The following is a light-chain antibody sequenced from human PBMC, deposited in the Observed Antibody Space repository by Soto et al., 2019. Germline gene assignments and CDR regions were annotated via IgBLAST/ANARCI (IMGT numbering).Light chain of an antibody. V-gene: IGLV2-23*01. CDR1: SSDVGAYDA. Sequence: QSVLAQPASVSGSPGQSITISCTGTSSDVGAYDAVSWYQQHPGKAPQVIIYRGTKRPSGVSTRFSGSVSGNTASLTVSGLQAEDEAEYFCCSSAPESTYVFGNGTKVTV. CDR2: RGT. CDR3: CSSAPESTYV. J-gene: IGLJ1*01.